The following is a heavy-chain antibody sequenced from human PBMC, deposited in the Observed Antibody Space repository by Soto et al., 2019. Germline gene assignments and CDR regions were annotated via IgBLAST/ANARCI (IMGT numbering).Heavy chain of an antibody. CDR1: GYTFTSYD. Sequence: VSVKVSCKASGYTFTSYDINWVRQATGQGLEWMGWMNPNSGNTGYAQKFQGRVTMTRNTSKSTANMELSSLRSEDTAVYYCARAKGERYCSGGSCYPKGDAFDIWGQGTMVTVSS. J-gene: IGHJ3*02. CDR3: ARAKGERYCSGGSCYPKGDAFDI. V-gene: IGHV1-8*01. CDR2: MNPNSGNT. D-gene: IGHD2-15*01.